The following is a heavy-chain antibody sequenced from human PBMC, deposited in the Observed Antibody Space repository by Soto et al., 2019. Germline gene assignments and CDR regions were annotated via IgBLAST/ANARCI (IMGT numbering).Heavy chain of an antibody. J-gene: IGHJ4*01. Sequence: QVQLQDSGPGLVKPSETLSLTCTVSGGSISSYYWSWIRQPPGKGLEWIGYIYYSGSTNYNPSLKSRVTISVDTSKNQFSLKLSSVTAADTAEYYCARRYGGNLDYWGHGTLVNVSS. CDR1: GGSISSYY. D-gene: IGHD1-26*01. CDR2: IYYSGST. V-gene: IGHV4-59*08. CDR3: ARRYGGNLDY.